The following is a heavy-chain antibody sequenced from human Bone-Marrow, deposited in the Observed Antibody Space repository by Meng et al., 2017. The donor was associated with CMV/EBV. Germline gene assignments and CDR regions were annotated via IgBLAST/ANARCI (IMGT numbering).Heavy chain of an antibody. V-gene: IGHV1-69*05. CDR1: GGTFSSYA. Sequence: SVKVSCKASGGTFSSYAISWVRQAPGQGLEWMGGIIPIFGTANYAQKFQGRVTITTDESTSTVYMELSSLRSEDTAVYYCARGAAATGGGSYRYYYYGMDVWGQGTTVTVSS. CDR3: ARGAAATGGGSYRYYYYGMDV. D-gene: IGHD1-26*01. CDR2: IIPIFGTA. J-gene: IGHJ6*02.